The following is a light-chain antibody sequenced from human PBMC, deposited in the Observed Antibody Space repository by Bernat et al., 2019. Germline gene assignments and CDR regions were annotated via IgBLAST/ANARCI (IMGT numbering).Light chain of an antibody. CDR2: DVS. CDR3: NSVSTTTTPMV. CDR1: RSDVGAYNY. Sequence: QSALTQPASVSGSPGQSVTISCTGTRSDVGAYNYVSWYQQLPGKAPKLMIYDVSNRPSGVSNRFSGSKSGNTASLTISGLQAEDEAYYFCNSVSTTTTPMVFGGGTKLTVL. V-gene: IGLV2-14*03. J-gene: IGLJ2*01.